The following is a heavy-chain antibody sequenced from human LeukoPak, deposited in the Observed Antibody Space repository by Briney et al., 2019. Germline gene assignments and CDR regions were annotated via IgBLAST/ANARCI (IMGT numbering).Heavy chain of an antibody. CDR3: ARDGGGSGLDY. CDR1: GYTFNTYG. J-gene: IGHJ4*02. CDR2: ISAYNGNT. V-gene: IGHV1-18*01. Sequence: ASVKVPCKASGYTFNTYGITWVRQAPGQGLEWMGWISAYNGNTNYAQNLQGRVTMTTDTSTSTAYMELRSLRSDDTAVYYCARDGGGSGLDYWGQGTLVTVSS. D-gene: IGHD6-25*01.